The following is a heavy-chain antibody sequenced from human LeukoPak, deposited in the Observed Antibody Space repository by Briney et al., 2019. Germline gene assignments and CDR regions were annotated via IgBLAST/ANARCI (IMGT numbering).Heavy chain of an antibody. D-gene: IGHD4-17*01. CDR2: IYHSGST. Sequence: SETLSLTCTVSGYSISSGYYWGWIRQPPGKGLEWIGSIYHSGSTYYNPSLKSRVTISVDTSKNQFSLKLSSVTAADTAVYYCARTTGYYYMDVWGKGTTVTISS. V-gene: IGHV4-38-2*02. J-gene: IGHJ6*03. CDR1: GYSISSGYY. CDR3: ARTTGYYYMDV.